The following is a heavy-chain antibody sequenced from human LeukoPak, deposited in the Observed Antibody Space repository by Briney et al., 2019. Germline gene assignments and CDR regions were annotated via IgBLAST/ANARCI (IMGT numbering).Heavy chain of an antibody. D-gene: IGHD5-12*01. CDR1: GFTFDDYG. Sequence: GGSLRLSCAASGFTFDDYGMSWVRQAPGKGLEWVSGINWNGGSTGYADSVKGRFTISRDNAKNSLYLQMNSLRAEDTALYYCARGWDIVATITPDYWGQGTLVTVSS. V-gene: IGHV3-20*04. J-gene: IGHJ4*02. CDR3: ARGWDIVATITPDY. CDR2: INWNGGST.